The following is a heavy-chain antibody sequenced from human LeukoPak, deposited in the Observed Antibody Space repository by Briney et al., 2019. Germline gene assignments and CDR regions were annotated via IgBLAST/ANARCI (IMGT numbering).Heavy chain of an antibody. V-gene: IGHV3-21*01. CDR1: GFTFSSYS. D-gene: IGHD1-14*01. J-gene: IGHJ4*02. CDR2: ISSSSSYI. Sequence: PWGSLRLSCAASGFTFSSYSMNWVRQAPGKGLEWVSSISSSSSYIYYADSVRGRFTISRDNSKNTLYLQMNSLRAEDTAVYYCARDFYNLAKIRNPYFDYWGQGTLVTVSS. CDR3: ARDFYNLAKIRNPYFDY.